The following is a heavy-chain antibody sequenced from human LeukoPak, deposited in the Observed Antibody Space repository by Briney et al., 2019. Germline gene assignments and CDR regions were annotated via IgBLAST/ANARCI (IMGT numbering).Heavy chain of an antibody. CDR2: INSDGSST. CDR3: AKDYSTNNWNEGIGY. Sequence: GGSLRLSCAASGFTFSSYWMHWVRQAPGKGLVWVSRINSDGSSTSYADSVKGRFTISRDNSKNTLYLQMNRLRAEDTAVYYCAKDYSTNNWNEGIGYWGQGTLVTVSS. V-gene: IGHV3-74*01. D-gene: IGHD1-20*01. CDR1: GFTFSSYW. J-gene: IGHJ4*02.